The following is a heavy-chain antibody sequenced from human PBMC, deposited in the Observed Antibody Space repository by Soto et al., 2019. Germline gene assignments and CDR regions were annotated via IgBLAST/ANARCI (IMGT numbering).Heavy chain of an antibody. J-gene: IGHJ6*02. CDR1: GFTFSSYA. Sequence: GGSLRLSCAASGFTFSSYAMHWVRQAPGKGLEWVAVISYDGSNKYYADSVKGRFTISRDNSKNTLYLQMNSLRAEDTAVYYCARDTAYGSGAPNYYYYGMDVWGQGTTVTVSS. CDR2: ISYDGSNK. V-gene: IGHV3-30-3*01. D-gene: IGHD3-10*01. CDR3: ARDTAYGSGAPNYYYYGMDV.